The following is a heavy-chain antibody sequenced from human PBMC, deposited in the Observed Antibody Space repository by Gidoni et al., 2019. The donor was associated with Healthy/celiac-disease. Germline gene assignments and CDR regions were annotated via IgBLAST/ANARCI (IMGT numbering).Heavy chain of an antibody. Sequence: QVQLVQSGAEVKKPGSSVKVSCKASGCTFSSYAISWVRQAPGQGLEWMGRIIPILGIANYAQKFQGRVTITADKSTSTAYMELSSLRSEDTAVYYCARREGSIFGVVRPYGMDVWGQGTTVTVSS. CDR3: ARREGSIFGVVRPYGMDV. V-gene: IGHV1-69*04. D-gene: IGHD3-3*01. CDR1: GCTFSSYA. J-gene: IGHJ6*02. CDR2: IIPILGIA.